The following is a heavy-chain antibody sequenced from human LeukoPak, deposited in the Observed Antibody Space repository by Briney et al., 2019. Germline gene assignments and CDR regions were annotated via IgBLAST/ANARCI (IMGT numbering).Heavy chain of an antibody. J-gene: IGHJ4*02. D-gene: IGHD5-24*01. CDR1: GGSISSGDYY. CDR2: IYYSGST. CDR3: ARVAGRWLQLQYFDY. Sequence: KSSETLSLTCTVSGGSISSGDYYWSWIRQPPGKGLEWIGYIYYSGSTYYNPSLKSRVTISVDTSKNQFSLKLSSVTAADTAVYYCARVAGRWLQLQYFDYWGQGTLVTVSS. V-gene: IGHV4-30-4*02.